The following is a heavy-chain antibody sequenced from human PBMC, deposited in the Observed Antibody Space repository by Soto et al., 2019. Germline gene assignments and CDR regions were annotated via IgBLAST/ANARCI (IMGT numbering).Heavy chain of an antibody. J-gene: IGHJ6*02. CDR1: GFTFSSYA. D-gene: IGHD1-1*01. CDR3: AKDPSQLELAYGMDV. Sequence: PGGSLRLSCAGSGFTFSSYAMSWVRQAPGKGLEWVSAISGSGGSTYYADSVKGRFTISRDNSKNTLYLQMNSLRAEDTAVYYCAKDPSQLELAYGMDVWGQGTAVTVSS. V-gene: IGHV3-23*01. CDR2: ISGSGGST.